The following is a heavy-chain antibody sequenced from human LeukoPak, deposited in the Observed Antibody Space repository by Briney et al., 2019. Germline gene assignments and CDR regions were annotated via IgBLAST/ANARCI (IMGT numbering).Heavy chain of an antibody. J-gene: IGHJ5*02. D-gene: IGHD6-6*01. CDR2: IRFDGSDK. CDR3: AKESSSSRGFDP. V-gene: IGHV3-30*02. CDR1: GFTFSSYA. Sequence: GGSLRLSCAASGFTFSSYAMHWVRQAPGKGLEWVAFIRFDGSDKYYADSVKGRFTISRDNSKNTLYLQMNSLIAEDTAVYYCAKESSSSRGFDPWGQGTLVTVSS.